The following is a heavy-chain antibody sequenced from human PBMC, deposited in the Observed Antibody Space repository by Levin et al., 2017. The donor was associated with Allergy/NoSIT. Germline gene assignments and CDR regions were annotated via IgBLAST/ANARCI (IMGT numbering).Heavy chain of an antibody. CDR2: ISGSGGST. Sequence: PGGSLRLSCAASGFTFSSYAMSWVRQAPGKGLEWVSAISGSGGSTYYADSVKGRFTISRDNSKNTLYLQMNSLRAEDTAVYYCAKVAAAGTSRDLFDAFDIWGQGTMVTVSS. J-gene: IGHJ3*02. CDR3: AKVAAAGTSRDLFDAFDI. D-gene: IGHD6-13*01. V-gene: IGHV3-23*01. CDR1: GFTFSSYA.